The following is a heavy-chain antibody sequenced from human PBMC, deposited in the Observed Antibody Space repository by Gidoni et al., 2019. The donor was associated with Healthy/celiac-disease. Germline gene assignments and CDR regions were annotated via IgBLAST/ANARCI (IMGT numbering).Heavy chain of an antibody. CDR3: ARDCGSGCQYYYYGMDV. CDR1: GGSISSGSYY. V-gene: IGHV4-61*02. J-gene: IGHJ6*02. D-gene: IGHD6-19*01. Sequence: QVQLQESGPGLVKPSQTLSLTCTVSGGSISSGSYYWSWIRQPAGKGLEWIGRIYTSGSTNYNPSLKSRVTISVDTSKNQFSLKLSSVTAADTAVYYCARDCGSGCQYYYYGMDVWGQGTTVTVSS. CDR2: IYTSGST.